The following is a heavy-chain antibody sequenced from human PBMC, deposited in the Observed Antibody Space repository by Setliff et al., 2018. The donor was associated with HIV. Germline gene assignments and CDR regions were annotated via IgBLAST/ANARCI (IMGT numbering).Heavy chain of an antibody. Sequence: ASVKVSCKASGYAFTSQFMHWVRQAPGQGLEWMGRVDPEDGETIYAEKFQGRVTITADTSTDTAYMELSSLRSEDTAVYYCARDLAAVRHYYWGQGTLVTVSS. CDR2: VDPEDGET. CDR3: ARDLAAVRHYY. J-gene: IGHJ4*02. CDR1: GYAFTSQF. D-gene: IGHD6-13*01. V-gene: IGHV1-69-2*01.